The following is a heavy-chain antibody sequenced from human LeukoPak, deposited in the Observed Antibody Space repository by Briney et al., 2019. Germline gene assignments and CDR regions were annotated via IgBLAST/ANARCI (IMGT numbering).Heavy chain of an antibody. CDR2: ISSSGSTI. D-gene: IGHD4-17*01. V-gene: IGHV3-48*03. J-gene: IGHJ4*02. CDR1: GFTFSNYE. CDR3: ARGVVTTMRGFDF. Sequence: PGGSLRLSCAASGFTFSNYEMSWVRHAPGKGLEWVSYISSSGSTIYYADSVKGRFTISRDNAKNSLYLQMNTLRAEDTAVYYCARGVVTTMRGFDFWGQGTLVTGAS.